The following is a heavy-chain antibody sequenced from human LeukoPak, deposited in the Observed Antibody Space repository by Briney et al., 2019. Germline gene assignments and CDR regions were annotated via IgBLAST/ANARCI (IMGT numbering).Heavy chain of an antibody. CDR1: GFTFNNYA. Sequence: GGSLRLSCAVSGFTFNNYAMSWAREAPGKGLEWVSGISGSGGSTYYADSVKGRFTISRDNSKNTLHLQMNSLRAEDTAVYYCAKRSSIAFFDYWGQGTLVTVSS. J-gene: IGHJ4*02. CDR3: AKRSSIAFFDY. D-gene: IGHD6-6*01. CDR2: ISGSGGST. V-gene: IGHV3-23*01.